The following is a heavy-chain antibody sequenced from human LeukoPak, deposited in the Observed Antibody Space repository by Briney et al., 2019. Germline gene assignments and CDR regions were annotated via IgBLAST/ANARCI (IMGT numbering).Heavy chain of an antibody. Sequence: SQTLSLTCTVSGGSISSGDYYWSWIRQPPGKGLEWIGYIYYSGSTYYNPSLKSRVTISVDTSKNQFSLKLSSVTAADTAVYYCARYNYYDSSGLRACYFDYWGQGTLVTVSS. J-gene: IGHJ4*02. CDR1: GGSISSGDYY. CDR3: ARYNYYDSSGLRACYFDY. V-gene: IGHV4-30-4*01. CDR2: IYYSGST. D-gene: IGHD3-22*01.